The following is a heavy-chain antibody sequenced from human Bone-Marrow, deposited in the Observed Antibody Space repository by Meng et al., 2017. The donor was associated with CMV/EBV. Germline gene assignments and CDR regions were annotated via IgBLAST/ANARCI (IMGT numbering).Heavy chain of an antibody. CDR1: GGSLSGYY. CDR2: INHSGST. Sequence: SETLSLTCAVYGGSLSGYYWSWIRQPPGKGLEWIGEINHSGSTNYNPSLKSRVTISVDTSKNQFSLKLSSVTAADTAVYYCATSPYDYVWGSYRPYGGLDYWGQGTLVTVSS. J-gene: IGHJ4*02. V-gene: IGHV4-34*01. CDR3: ATSPYDYVWGSYRPYGGLDY. D-gene: IGHD3-16*02.